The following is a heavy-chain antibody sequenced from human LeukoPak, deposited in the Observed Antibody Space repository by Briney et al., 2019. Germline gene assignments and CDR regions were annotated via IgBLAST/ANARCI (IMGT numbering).Heavy chain of an antibody. Sequence: ASVTVSFTSSGYTFTVYYVHWVRHAPGQGLEWMGWINANSGGTNYAQKFQGRVTMTRDTSISTAYMELSRLRSDDTAVYYCARLPYGSGSDIWGQGTMVTVSS. J-gene: IGHJ3*02. V-gene: IGHV1-2*02. D-gene: IGHD3-10*01. CDR3: ARLPYGSGSDI. CDR2: INANSGGT. CDR1: GYTFTVYY.